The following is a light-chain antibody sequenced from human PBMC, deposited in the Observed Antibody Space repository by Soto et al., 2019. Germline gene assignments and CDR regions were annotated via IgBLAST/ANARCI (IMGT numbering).Light chain of an antibody. CDR1: QSISNY. Sequence: DIQMTQSPSSLSASVGDRVTITCRASQSISNYLNWYQQSPGKAPKLLIYAASSLQSGVPSRFSGSGSGTDFTLTNSSLQPEDFATYYCQQSYSTPLFGPGTRVDIK. CDR3: QQSYSTPL. CDR2: AAS. V-gene: IGKV1-39*01. J-gene: IGKJ3*01.